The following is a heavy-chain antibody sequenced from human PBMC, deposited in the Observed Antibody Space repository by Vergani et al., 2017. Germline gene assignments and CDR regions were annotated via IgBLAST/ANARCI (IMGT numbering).Heavy chain of an antibody. V-gene: IGHV1-2*02. CDR1: GYTFTGYY. J-gene: IGHJ5*02. CDR3: ARQQNIVVVVAATLPWFDP. D-gene: IGHD2-15*01. CDR2: INPNSGGT. Sequence: QVQLVQSGAEVKKPGASVKVSCKASGYTFTGYYMHWVRQAPGQGLEWMGWINPNSGGTNYAQKFQGRVTRTRDTSISTAYMELSRLRSDDTAVYYCARQQNIVVVVAATLPWFDPWGQGTLVTVSS.